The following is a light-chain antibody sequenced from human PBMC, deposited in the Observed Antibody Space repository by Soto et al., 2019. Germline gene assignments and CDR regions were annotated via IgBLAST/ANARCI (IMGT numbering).Light chain of an antibody. CDR2: EVS. Sequence: QSALTQPASVSGSPGQSITISCTGTSSDVGTYNYVSWYQQHPGKAPKLMIYEVSNRPSGVSNRFSGSKSGNTASLTISGLQADDEADYYCSSYTNSVVFGGGTQLTVL. CDR1: SSDVGTYNY. CDR3: SSYTNSVV. J-gene: IGLJ2*01. V-gene: IGLV2-14*01.